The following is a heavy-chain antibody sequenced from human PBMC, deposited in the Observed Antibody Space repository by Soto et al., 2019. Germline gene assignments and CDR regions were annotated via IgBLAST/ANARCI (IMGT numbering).Heavy chain of an antibody. J-gene: IGHJ5*02. CDR2: IYHSGST. CDR1: GGSISSGGYS. Sequence: PSETLSLTCAVSGGSISSGGYSWSWIRQPPGKGLEWIGYIYHSGSTYYNPSLKSRVTISVDRSKNQFSLKLSSVTAADTAVYYCARGGLYDILTGYYPPFDPWGQGTLVTVSS. V-gene: IGHV4-30-2*01. CDR3: ARGGLYDILTGYYPPFDP. D-gene: IGHD3-9*01.